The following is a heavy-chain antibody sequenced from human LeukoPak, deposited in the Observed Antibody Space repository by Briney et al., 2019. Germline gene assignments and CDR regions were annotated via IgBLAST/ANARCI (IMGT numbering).Heavy chain of an antibody. CDR3: ARKFAGRWLQFVDY. D-gene: IGHD5-24*01. CDR1: GFTFSSYS. V-gene: IGHV3-21*04. J-gene: IGHJ4*02. Sequence: GGSLRLSCAASGFTFSSYSMNWVRQAPGKGLEWVSSISSSSSYIYYADSVKGRFTISRDNAKNSLYLQMNSLRAEDTAVYYCARKFAGRWLQFVDYWGQGTLVTVSS. CDR2: ISSSSSYI.